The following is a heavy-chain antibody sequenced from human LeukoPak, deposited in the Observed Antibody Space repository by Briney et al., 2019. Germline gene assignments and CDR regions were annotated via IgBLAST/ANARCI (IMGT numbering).Heavy chain of an antibody. Sequence: SVKVSCKASGGTFSSYAISWVRQAPGQGLEWMGGIIPIFGTANYAQKFQGRVTITADESTSTAYVELSSLRSEDTAVYYCARDPYYYGSGSYYRPGLDYWGQGTLVTVSS. CDR2: IIPIFGTA. CDR3: ARDPYYYGSGSYYRPGLDY. D-gene: IGHD3-10*01. J-gene: IGHJ4*02. CDR1: GGTFSSYA. V-gene: IGHV1-69*01.